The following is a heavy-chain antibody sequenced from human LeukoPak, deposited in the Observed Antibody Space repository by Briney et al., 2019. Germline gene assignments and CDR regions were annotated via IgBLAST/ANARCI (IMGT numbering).Heavy chain of an antibody. CDR3: ARDDIVVVPAAILRYYYYGMDV. CDR1: GFTFSDYY. J-gene: IGHJ6*02. D-gene: IGHD2-2*02. V-gene: IGHV3-11*04. CDR2: ISSSGSTI. Sequence: GGSLRLSCAASGFTFSDYYMSWIRQAPGKGLEWVSYISSSGSTIYYADSVKGRFTISRDNAKNSLYLQMNSLRAEDTAVYYCARDDIVVVPAAILRYYYYGMDVWGQGTTVTVSS.